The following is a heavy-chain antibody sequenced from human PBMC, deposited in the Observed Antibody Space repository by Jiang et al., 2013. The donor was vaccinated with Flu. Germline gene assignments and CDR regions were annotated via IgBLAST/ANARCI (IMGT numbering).Heavy chain of an antibody. CDR3: ATGGGGSSYWYFDL. CDR1: GYTLTELS. J-gene: IGHJ2*01. CDR2: FDPEDGET. Sequence: PGASVKVSCKVSGYTLTELSMHWVRQAPGKGLEWMGGFDPEDGETIYAQKFQGRVTMTEDTSTDTAYMELSSLRSEDTAVYYCATGGGGSSYWYFDLWGRGTLVTVSS. D-gene: IGHD2-15*01. V-gene: IGHV1-24*01.